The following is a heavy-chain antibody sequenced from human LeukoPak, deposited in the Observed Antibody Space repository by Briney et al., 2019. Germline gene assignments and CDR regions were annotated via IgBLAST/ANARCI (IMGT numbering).Heavy chain of an antibody. Sequence: ASVTVSCKASGYTFTGYYIHWVRQAPGQGLEWMGWINPNSGGTSYAQKFQGRVTMTRDASISITYMELSSLISDDTAVYYCARDRNFRGTYYVDYWGQGTLVTVSS. CDR1: GYTFTGYY. V-gene: IGHV1-2*02. D-gene: IGHD1-26*01. J-gene: IGHJ4*02. CDR3: ARDRNFRGTYYVDY. CDR2: INPNSGGT.